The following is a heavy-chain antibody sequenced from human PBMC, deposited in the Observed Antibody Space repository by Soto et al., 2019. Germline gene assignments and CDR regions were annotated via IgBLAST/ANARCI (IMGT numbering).Heavy chain of an antibody. Sequence: SETLSLTCAVSGGSISSGGYSWSWIRQPPGKGLEWIGYIYHSGSTYYNPSLKSRFTISRDNARNSVFLHLNSLRAEDTAVYYCARDNDGAQFASSYNDLWGQGTLVTVSS. D-gene: IGHD6-6*01. V-gene: IGHV4-30-2*01. CDR1: GGSISSGGYS. CDR2: IYHSGST. J-gene: IGHJ5*02. CDR3: ARDNDGAQFASSYNDL.